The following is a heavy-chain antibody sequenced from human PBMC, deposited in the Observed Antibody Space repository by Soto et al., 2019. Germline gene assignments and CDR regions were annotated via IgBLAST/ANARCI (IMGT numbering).Heavy chain of an antibody. CDR3: VHRGTGTYIAY. V-gene: IGHV2-5*02. D-gene: IGHD1-1*01. CDR1: GFSLTTSGMG. Sequence: QITLKESGPTLVKPTQTLTLTCTFSGFSLTTSGMGVGWIRQPPGKALEWLALIYWDDDERYSPSLKSSLIITKDTSKNQVVLTMTNMDPVDTATYYCVHRGTGTYIAYSGQGSLVTVSS. CDR2: IYWDDDE. J-gene: IGHJ4*02.